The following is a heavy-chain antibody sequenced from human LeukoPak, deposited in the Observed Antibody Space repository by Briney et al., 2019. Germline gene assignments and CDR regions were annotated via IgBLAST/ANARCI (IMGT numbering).Heavy chain of an antibody. CDR1: GYTFTGYY. CDR2: INPNSGGT. Sequence: GASVKVSCKASGYTFTGYYMHWVRQAPGQGLEWMGWINPNSGGTNYAQKFQGRVTISVDTSKNQFSLKLSSVTAADTAVYYCARVNSPYYDILTGPWGRFDYWGQGTLVTVSS. CDR3: ARVNSPYYDILTGPWGRFDY. J-gene: IGHJ4*02. D-gene: IGHD3-9*01. V-gene: IGHV1-2*02.